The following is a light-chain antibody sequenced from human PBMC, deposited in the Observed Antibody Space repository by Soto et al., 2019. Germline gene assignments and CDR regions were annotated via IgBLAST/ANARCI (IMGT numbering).Light chain of an antibody. CDR3: QQCDKWPIT. CDR2: DAF. CDR1: QSISDT. V-gene: IGKV3-11*01. Sequence: EIVMTQSPATLSVSPGGRGTLSCRASQSISDTLAWYQQKPGQAPRLLIYDAFNRATGVPARFRGSGSGTDFTLTISGLEPEDFSVYYCQQCDKWPITFGQGTRLEI. J-gene: IGKJ5*01.